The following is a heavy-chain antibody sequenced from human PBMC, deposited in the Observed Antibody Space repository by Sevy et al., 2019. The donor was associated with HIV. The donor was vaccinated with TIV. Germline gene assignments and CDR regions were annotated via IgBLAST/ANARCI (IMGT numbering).Heavy chain of an antibody. V-gene: IGHV3-49*03. CDR3: SRGRDYYDSNSLDY. J-gene: IGHJ4*02. D-gene: IGHD3-22*01. CDR1: GFNFGYYA. Sequence: GGSLRLSCTASGFNFGYYAMSWFRQAPGKGLEWVGFNRSKPYNGTTEYAESVKGRFTISRDDSKSIAYLQMNSLKTEDTAVYYCSRGRDYYDSNSLDYWGQGTLVTVSS. CDR2: NRSKPYNGTT.